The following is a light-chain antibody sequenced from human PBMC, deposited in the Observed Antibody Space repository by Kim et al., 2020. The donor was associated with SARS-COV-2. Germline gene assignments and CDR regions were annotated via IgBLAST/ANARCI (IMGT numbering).Light chain of an antibody. CDR2: GKN. CDR1: SLRSYY. J-gene: IGLJ2*01. V-gene: IGLV3-19*01. Sequence: SSELTQDPAVSVALGQKVRITCQGDSLRSYYATWYQQKPGQAPILVIYGKNNRPSGIPDRFSGSSSGNTASLTITGTQAGDEADYYCNSRDSNDNVVFGG. CDR3: NSRDSNDNVV.